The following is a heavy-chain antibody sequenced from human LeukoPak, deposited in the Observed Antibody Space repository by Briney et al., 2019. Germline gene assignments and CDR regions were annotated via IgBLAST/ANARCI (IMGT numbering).Heavy chain of an antibody. Sequence: GESLKISCKGSGYSFTSYWIGWVRQMPGKGLEWTGIIYPGDSDTRYSPPFQGQVTISADKSISTAYLQWSSLKASDTAVYYCASTSLTYYYDSSGYLDAFDIWGQGTAVTVSS. D-gene: IGHD3-22*01. CDR3: ASTSLTYYYDSSGYLDAFDI. CDR1: GYSFTSYW. V-gene: IGHV5-51*01. J-gene: IGHJ3*02. CDR2: IYPGDSDT.